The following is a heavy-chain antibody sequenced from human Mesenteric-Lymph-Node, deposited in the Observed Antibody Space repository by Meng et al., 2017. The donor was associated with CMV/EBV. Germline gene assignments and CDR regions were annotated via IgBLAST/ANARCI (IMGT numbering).Heavy chain of an antibody. V-gene: IGHV4-61*01. Sequence: GSLRLSCTVSGGSVSSGSYYWSWIRQPPGKGLEWIGNIFDSGSTNYNPSLKSRVSISVDTSKNQFSLKLSSVTAADTAVYYCARTKVVVAATVNWFDPWGQGTLVTVSS. D-gene: IGHD2-15*01. CDR1: GGSVSSGSYY. J-gene: IGHJ5*02. CDR3: ARTKVVVAATVNWFDP. CDR2: IFDSGST.